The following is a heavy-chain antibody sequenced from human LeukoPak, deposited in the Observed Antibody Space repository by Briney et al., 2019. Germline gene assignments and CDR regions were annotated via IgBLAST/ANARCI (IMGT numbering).Heavy chain of an antibody. CDR2: LNPNTGVT. D-gene: IGHD1-26*01. J-gene: IGHJ4*02. V-gene: IGHV1-2*02. CDR3: ATAPGSYYNFDH. CDR1: GYTVTGYY. Sequence: ASVKVSCKASGYTVTGYYIHWVRQAPGQGLEWRGWLNPNTGVTNYPQKFQGRVTMTRDTSINTAYMDLSTLRSDDTAVYYCATAPGSYYNFDHWGQGTLVTVSS.